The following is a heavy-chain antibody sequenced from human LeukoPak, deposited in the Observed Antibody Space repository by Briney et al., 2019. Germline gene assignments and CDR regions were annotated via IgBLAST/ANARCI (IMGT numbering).Heavy chain of an antibody. CDR2: INEDGSTT. CDR3: VRDLGGRSGH. D-gene: IGHD1-26*01. CDR1: GFTFKSYA. J-gene: IGHJ4*02. Sequence: GGSLRLSCSASGFTFKSYAMHWVRQAPGKGLVWVSRINEDGSTTNYADSVKGRSTIFRDNAKNTLYLQMNSLRAEDTAVYYCVRDLGGRSGHWGQGTLVTVSS. V-gene: IGHV3-74*01.